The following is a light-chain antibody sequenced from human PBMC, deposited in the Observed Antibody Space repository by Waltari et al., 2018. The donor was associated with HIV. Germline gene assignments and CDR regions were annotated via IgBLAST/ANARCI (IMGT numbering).Light chain of an antibody. Sequence: EIVLTQSPATLSLSPGERATLSCRASQSVNTYLAWYQQTPGQAPRLLIFDASNTATGIPARFSGSGSGTDFTLTISTLEPENFAVYYCQQRINGPVTFGPGTKVDI. CDR1: QSVNTY. CDR2: DAS. J-gene: IGKJ3*01. CDR3: QQRINGPVT. V-gene: IGKV3-11*01.